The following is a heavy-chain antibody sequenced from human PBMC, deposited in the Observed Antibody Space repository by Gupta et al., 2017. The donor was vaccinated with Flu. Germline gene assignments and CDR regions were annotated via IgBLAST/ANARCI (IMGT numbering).Heavy chain of an antibody. CDR1: GGSFSGYY. D-gene: IGHD5-18*01. CDR2: INHSGST. J-gene: IGHJ5*02. Sequence: QVQLQQWGAGLLKPSETLSLTCAVYGGSFSGYYWSWIRQPPGKGLEWIGEINHSGSTNYNPSLKSRVTISVDTSKNQFSLKLSSVTAADTAVYYCARGREQLSENWFDPWGQGTLVTVSS. CDR3: ARGREQLSENWFDP. V-gene: IGHV4-34*01.